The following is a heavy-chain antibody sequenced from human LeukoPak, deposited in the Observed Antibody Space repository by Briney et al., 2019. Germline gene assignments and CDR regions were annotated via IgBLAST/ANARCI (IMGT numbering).Heavy chain of an antibody. Sequence: PGGSLRLSCAASGFPFSLHWMYWVRQAPGKGLVWVSRIKTDGSFASYADSVKGRFTVSRDNAKNTLYLQMNSLRAEDTAVYYCARDYGSVPDYWGQGTLVTVSS. CDR1: GFPFSLHW. D-gene: IGHD3-16*01. CDR3: ARDYGSVPDY. V-gene: IGHV3-74*01. CDR2: IKTDGSFA. J-gene: IGHJ4*02.